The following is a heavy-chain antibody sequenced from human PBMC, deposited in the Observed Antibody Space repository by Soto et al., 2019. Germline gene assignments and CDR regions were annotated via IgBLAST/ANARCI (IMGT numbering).Heavy chain of an antibody. CDR2: FDPEDGET. Sequence: ASVKVSCKVSGYTLTELFMHWVRQAPGRGLEWMGGFDPEDGETIYAQKFQGRVTVTEDTSTDTAYMELSSLRSEDTAVYYCAIVSRGTYYFVLKFDYWGQGTLVTV. CDR1: GYTLTELF. D-gene: IGHD1-26*01. CDR3: AIVSRGTYYFVLKFDY. V-gene: IGHV1-24*01. J-gene: IGHJ4*02.